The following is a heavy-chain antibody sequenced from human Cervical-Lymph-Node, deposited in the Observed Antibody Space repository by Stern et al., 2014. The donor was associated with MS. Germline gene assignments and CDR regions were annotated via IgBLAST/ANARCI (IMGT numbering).Heavy chain of an antibody. J-gene: IGHJ3*01. CDR1: GGTFRSSA. Sequence: QVQLVQSGAEVKRPGSSVKVSCRASGGTFRSSALTWVRQAPGHGPAWMGGIIPLFARTNYAQRFQDRVTITANESTSTAYMELSSLRFDDTAVYYCATDASTTVTPSLWDAFDVWGQGTMVTVSS. V-gene: IGHV1-69*01. CDR2: IIPLFART. CDR3: ATDASTTVTPSLWDAFDV. D-gene: IGHD4-17*01.